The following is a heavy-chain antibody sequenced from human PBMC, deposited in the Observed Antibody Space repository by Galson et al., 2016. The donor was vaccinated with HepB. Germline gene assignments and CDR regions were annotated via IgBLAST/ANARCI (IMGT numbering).Heavy chain of an antibody. CDR2: LSVDGIST. CDR3: ARDRQAHDGDCLDY. J-gene: IGHJ4*02. V-gene: IGHV3-30-3*01. CDR1: GFTFSKYA. D-gene: IGHD4-17*01. Sequence: SLRLSCAASGFTFSKYAMHWVRQAPGKGLEWLAILSVDGISTFYADSVKGRFTISRDNSKDSLYLQINGLRPEDTGIYYCARDRQAHDGDCLDYWGQGTLVTVSS.